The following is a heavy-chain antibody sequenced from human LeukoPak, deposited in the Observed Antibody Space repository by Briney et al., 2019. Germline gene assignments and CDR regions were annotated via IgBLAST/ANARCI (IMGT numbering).Heavy chain of an antibody. Sequence: GGSLRLYCAASGFTFSSYEMNWVRQAPGKGLEWVSYISSSGSTIYYADSVKGRFTISRDNAKNSLYLQMNSLRAEDTAVYYCARDTSSGHGDYWGPGTLVTVSS. CDR1: GFTFSSYE. D-gene: IGHD3-22*01. CDR2: ISSSGSTI. J-gene: IGHJ4*02. V-gene: IGHV3-48*03. CDR3: ARDTSSGHGDY.